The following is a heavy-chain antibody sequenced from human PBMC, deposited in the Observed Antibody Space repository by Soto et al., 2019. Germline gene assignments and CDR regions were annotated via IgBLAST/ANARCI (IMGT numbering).Heavy chain of an antibody. CDR2: VYYSGTT. J-gene: IGHJ4*02. V-gene: IGHV4-39*01. Sequence: SETLSLTCRVTGCSITTDNCYWGWIRQPPGKGVEWIGSVYYSGTTYYNPSLKSRVTISVDTSKNHFSLRLTSVTAADTAVYYCARQKQYYDVLAGYYRAHYFDYWGQGSLVTVSS. CDR1: GCSITTDNCY. CDR3: ARQKQYYDVLAGYYRAHYFDY. D-gene: IGHD3-9*01.